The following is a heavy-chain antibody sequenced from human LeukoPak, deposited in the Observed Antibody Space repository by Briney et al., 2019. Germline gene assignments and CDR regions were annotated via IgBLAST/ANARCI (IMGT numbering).Heavy chain of an antibody. D-gene: IGHD6-19*01. CDR1: GGTFSSYA. Sequence: SVKVSCKASGGTFSSYAISWVRQAPGQGLEWMGGIIPIFGAANYAQKFQGRVTITADESTSTAYMELSSLRSEDTAVYYCASRPPGLGFDYWGQGTLVTVSS. CDR3: ASRPPGLGFDY. J-gene: IGHJ4*02. V-gene: IGHV1-69*13. CDR2: IIPIFGAA.